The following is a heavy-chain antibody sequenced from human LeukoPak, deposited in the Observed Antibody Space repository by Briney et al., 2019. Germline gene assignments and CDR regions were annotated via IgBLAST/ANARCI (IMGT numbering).Heavy chain of an antibody. CDR3: TTAYYSGWYPDY. CDR2: IKSKTDGGTT. CDR1: GFTFSNAW. V-gene: IGHV3-15*07. D-gene: IGHD6-19*01. Sequence: GGSLRLSCATSGFTFSNAWMNWVRQAPGKGLEWVGRIKSKTDGGTTDYAAPVKGRFTISRDDSKNTLYLQMNSLKTEDTAVYYCTTAYYSGWYPDYWGQGTLVTVSS. J-gene: IGHJ4*02.